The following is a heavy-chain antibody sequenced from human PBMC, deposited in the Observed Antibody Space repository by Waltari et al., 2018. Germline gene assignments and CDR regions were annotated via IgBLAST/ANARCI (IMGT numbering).Heavy chain of an antibody. D-gene: IGHD2-2*01. V-gene: IGHV1-3*01. CDR3: ARDRGYCSSTSCYGGSDY. CDR2: INAGNGNT. Sequence: QVQLVQSGAEVKKPGASVKVSCKASGYTFTSYAMHWVRQAPGQRLEWMGWINAGNGNTKYSQKFQGRVTMTRDTSISTAYMELSRLRSDDTAVYYCARDRGYCSSTSCYGGSDYWGQGTLVTVSS. J-gene: IGHJ4*02. CDR1: GYTFTSYA.